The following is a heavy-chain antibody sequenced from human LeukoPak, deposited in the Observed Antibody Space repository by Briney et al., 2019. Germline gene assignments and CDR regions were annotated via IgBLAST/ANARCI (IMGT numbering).Heavy chain of an antibody. Sequence: PSETLSLTCTVSGGSISSYYWSWIRQPPGKGLEWIGYIYYSGSTNYNPSLKSRVTISVDTSKNQFSLKLSSVTAADTAVYYCARGGYDSGTYKYWYFDLWGRGTLVTVSS. CDR2: IYYSGST. J-gene: IGHJ2*01. CDR3: ARGGYDSGTYKYWYFDL. V-gene: IGHV4-59*08. CDR1: GGSISSYY. D-gene: IGHD3-10*01.